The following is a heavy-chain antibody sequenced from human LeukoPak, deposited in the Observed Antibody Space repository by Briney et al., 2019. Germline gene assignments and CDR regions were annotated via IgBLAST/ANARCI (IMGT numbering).Heavy chain of an antibody. D-gene: IGHD3-10*01. CDR2: IYYSGST. Sequence: SETLSLTCTVSGGSISSSSYYWGWIRQPPGKGLEWIGSIYYSGSTNYNPSLKSRVTISVDTSKNQFSLKLSSVTAADTAVYYCARSFVLLWFGDGYYFDYWGQGTLVTVSS. CDR3: ARSFVLLWFGDGYYFDY. J-gene: IGHJ4*02. V-gene: IGHV4-39*07. CDR1: GGSISSSSYY.